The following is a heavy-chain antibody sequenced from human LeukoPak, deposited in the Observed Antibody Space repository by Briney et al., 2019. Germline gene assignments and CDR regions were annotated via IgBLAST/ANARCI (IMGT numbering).Heavy chain of an antibody. D-gene: IGHD1-14*01. CDR1: GYSFTSYW. V-gene: IGHV5-51*01. CDR3: ARITWPNVFYFDY. CDR2: IYPGDSDT. J-gene: IGHJ4*02. Sequence: GESLKISCKGSGYSFTSYWIGWVRQMPGKGLEWMGIIYPGDSDTRYSPSFQGQVTISADKSISTAYLQWSSLKASDTAMCYCARITWPNVFYFDYWGQGTLVTVSS.